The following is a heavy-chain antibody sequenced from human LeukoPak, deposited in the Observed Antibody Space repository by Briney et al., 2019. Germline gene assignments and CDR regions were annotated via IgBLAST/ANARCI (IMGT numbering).Heavy chain of an antibody. Sequence: GASVKVSCKASGYTFTSYYMHWVRQAPGQGLEWMGRINPNSGGTNYPQKFQGRVTMTRDTSISTAYMELSRLRSDDTALYYCAVVVPADASGMDVWGQGTTVTVSS. CDR2: INPNSGGT. J-gene: IGHJ6*01. V-gene: IGHV1-2*06. D-gene: IGHD2-2*01. CDR1: GYTFTSYY. CDR3: AVVVPADASGMDV.